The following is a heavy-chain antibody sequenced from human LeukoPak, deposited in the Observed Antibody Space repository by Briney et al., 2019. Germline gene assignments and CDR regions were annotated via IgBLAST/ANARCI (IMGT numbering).Heavy chain of an antibody. CDR3: AREQRYYDSSGYSTIFDY. Sequence: SETLSLTCTVSGGSISSGGYYWSWIRQPPGKGLEWIGNIFYSGSTYYNPSLKSRVTISVDTSKNQFSLKLSSVTAADTAVYYCAREQRYYDSSGYSTIFDYWGQGILVTVSS. CDR2: IFYSGST. CDR1: GGSISSGGYY. V-gene: IGHV4-31*03. D-gene: IGHD3-22*01. J-gene: IGHJ4*02.